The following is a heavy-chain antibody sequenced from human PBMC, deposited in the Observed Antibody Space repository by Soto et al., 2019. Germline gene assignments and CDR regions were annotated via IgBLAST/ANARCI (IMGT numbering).Heavy chain of an antibody. Sequence: SETLSLTCTVSGGSISSYYWSWIRQPPGKGLEWIGYIYYSGSTNYNPSLKSRVTISVDTSKNQFSLKLSSVTAADTAVYYCARAGGNDYTWGSYRYSLGYWGQGTLVTVSS. V-gene: IGHV4-59*01. D-gene: IGHD3-16*02. CDR2: IYYSGST. J-gene: IGHJ4*02. CDR1: GGSISSYY. CDR3: ARAGGNDYTWGSYRYSLGY.